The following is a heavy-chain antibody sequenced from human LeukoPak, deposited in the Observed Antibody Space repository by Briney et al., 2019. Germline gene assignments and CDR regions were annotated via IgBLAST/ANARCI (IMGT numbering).Heavy chain of an antibody. D-gene: IGHD4-23*01. V-gene: IGHV5-51*01. CDR2: IYPGDSDT. CDR3: ARHTETHYYYYYMDV. CDR1: GYSFTSYW. J-gene: IGHJ6*03. Sequence: GESLKISCKGSGYSFTSYWIGWVRQMPGKGLEWMGIIYPGDSDTRYSPSFQGQVTISADKSISTAYLQWSSLKASDTAMYYCARHTETHYYYYYMDVWGKGTTVTVSS.